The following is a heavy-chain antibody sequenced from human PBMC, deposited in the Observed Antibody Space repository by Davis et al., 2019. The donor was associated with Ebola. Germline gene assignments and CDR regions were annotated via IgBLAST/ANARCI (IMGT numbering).Heavy chain of an antibody. D-gene: IGHD3-3*01. CDR2: IDYSEST. CDR1: GGSISSSSYY. J-gene: IGHJ5*02. CDR3: ARGGRFIGP. Sequence: AGSLTLSCTVSGGSISSSSYYWGCIRQPPGKGLEWFGSIDYSESTYYNPTLMSRVTISVDKSKNQFYLKLSSVTAADTDVYYCARGGRFIGPWGQGTLVTVSS. V-gene: IGHV4-39*01.